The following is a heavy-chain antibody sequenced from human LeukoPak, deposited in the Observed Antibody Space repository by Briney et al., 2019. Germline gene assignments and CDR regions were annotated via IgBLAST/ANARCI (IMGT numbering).Heavy chain of an antibody. J-gene: IGHJ4*02. CDR2: IKQDGSEK. CDR1: GFTFSSYA. CDR3: ARDPPVTIFGVVTTLP. D-gene: IGHD3-3*01. V-gene: IGHV3-7*01. Sequence: TGGSLRLSCAASGFTFSSYAMSWVRQAPGKGLEWVANIKQDGSEKYYVDSVKGRFTISRDNAKNSLYLQMNSLRAEDTAVYYCARDPPVTIFGVVTTLPWGQGTLVTVSS.